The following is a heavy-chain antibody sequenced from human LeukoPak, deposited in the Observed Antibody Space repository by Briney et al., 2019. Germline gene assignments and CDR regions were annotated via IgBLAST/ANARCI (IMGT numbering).Heavy chain of an antibody. Sequence: SETLSLTCSVSGGSISNYYWSWIRQPAGKRLEWIGRIYTSGYTNYNPSLKSRVTISVDTSKNQFSLKLSSVTAADTAVYYCARGGFYAKTFDYWGQGTLVTVSS. CDR2: IYTSGYT. D-gene: IGHD3-3*01. V-gene: IGHV4-4*07. CDR3: ARGGFYAKTFDY. J-gene: IGHJ4*02. CDR1: GGSISNYY.